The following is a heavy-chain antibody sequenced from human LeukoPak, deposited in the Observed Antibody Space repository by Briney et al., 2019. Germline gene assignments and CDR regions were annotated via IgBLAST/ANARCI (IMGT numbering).Heavy chain of an antibody. V-gene: IGHV3-23*01. CDR1: GFTFSSYA. J-gene: IGHJ4*02. D-gene: IGHD3-16*02. Sequence: SGGSLRLSCAASGFTFSSYAMSWVRQAPGKGLEWVSAISGSGGSTYYADSVKGRFTISRDNSKNTLYLQMNSLRAEDTAVYYCAKDTSQSSPDDYVWGSYRSHRHYWGQGTLVTVSS. CDR3: AKDTSQSSPDDYVWGSYRSHRHY. CDR2: ISGSGGST.